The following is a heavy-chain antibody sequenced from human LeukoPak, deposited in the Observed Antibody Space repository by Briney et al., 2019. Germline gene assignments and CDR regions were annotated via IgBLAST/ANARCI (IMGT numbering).Heavy chain of an antibody. CDR3: ARHEYSGSYYGLSWFDP. V-gene: IGHV4-39*01. CDR2: IYYSGST. Sequence: PSETLSLTCTVSGGSISSSGYYWGWIRQPPGKGLEWIASIYYSGSTYYNPSLKSRVTISVDTSKNQLSLKLSSLTAADTAVYYCARHEYSGSYYGLSWFDPWGQGTLVTVSA. D-gene: IGHD1-26*01. J-gene: IGHJ5*02. CDR1: GGSISSSGYY.